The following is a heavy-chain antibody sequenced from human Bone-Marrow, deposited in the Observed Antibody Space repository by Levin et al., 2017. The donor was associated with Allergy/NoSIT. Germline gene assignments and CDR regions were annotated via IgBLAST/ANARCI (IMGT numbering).Heavy chain of an antibody. D-gene: IGHD3-10*01. CDR2: IYSGGTT. V-gene: IGHV3-53*01. J-gene: IGHJ3*02. CDR3: ARGPEYRELFFGDFRI. Sequence: GESLKISCAASRFIVSNNYMSWVRQAPGKGLELVSLIYSGGTTYYADSVKGRVTSSRDTSKNTLYLQMNSLRAEDTAVYYCARGPEYRELFFGDFRIWGQGTMVTVSS. CDR1: RFIVSNNY.